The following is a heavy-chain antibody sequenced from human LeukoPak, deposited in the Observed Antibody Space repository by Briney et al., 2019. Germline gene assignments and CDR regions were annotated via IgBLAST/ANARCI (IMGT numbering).Heavy chain of an antibody. V-gene: IGHV1-8*01. Sequence: ASVKVSCKASGYTFTTYDINWVRQATGQGLEWMGWMNPNSGNTGYAQKFQGRVTMTRNTSISTAYMELSSLRSEDTAVYYCARVYSSSLTYYYYYYYMDVWGKGTTVTVSS. D-gene: IGHD6-6*01. CDR1: GYTFTTYD. J-gene: IGHJ6*03. CDR3: ARVYSSSLTYYYYYYYMDV. CDR2: MNPNSGNT.